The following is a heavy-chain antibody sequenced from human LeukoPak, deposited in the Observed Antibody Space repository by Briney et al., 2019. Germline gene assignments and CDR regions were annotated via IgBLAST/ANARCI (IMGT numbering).Heavy chain of an antibody. V-gene: IGHV4-34*01. Sequence: PSETLSLTCTVSGGSISSYYWSWIRQPPGKGLEWIGEIDHGGSTNYNPSVKSRVTISVDKSKKQFSLKLGSVTAADTAVYYCARGLPAYSSSWYYFDYWGQGTLVTVSS. CDR3: ARGLPAYSSSWYYFDY. J-gene: IGHJ4*02. D-gene: IGHD6-13*01. CDR2: IDHGGST. CDR1: GGSISSYY.